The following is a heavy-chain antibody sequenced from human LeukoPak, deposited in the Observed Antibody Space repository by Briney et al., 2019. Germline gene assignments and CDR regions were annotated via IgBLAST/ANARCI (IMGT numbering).Heavy chain of an antibody. J-gene: IGHJ1*01. Sequence: GASVNVSCKVSGYTLTELSMHGVRQAPGKGLEWMGRFDPEDGETIYAQKFQGRVTMTEDTSTNTAYMELSSLRSEDTAVYYCATQQLVRFVLRFQHWGQGTLVTVSS. CDR1: GYTLTELS. CDR2: FDPEDGET. D-gene: IGHD6-13*01. V-gene: IGHV1-24*01. CDR3: ATQQLVRFVLRFQH.